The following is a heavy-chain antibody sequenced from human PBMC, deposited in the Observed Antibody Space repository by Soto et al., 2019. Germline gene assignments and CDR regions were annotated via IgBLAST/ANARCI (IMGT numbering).Heavy chain of an antibody. CDR3: ARDPDPYDSSGSYGGDY. J-gene: IGHJ4*02. CDR2: INPSGGST. Sequence: ASVKVSCKASGYTFTSYYMHWVRQAPGRGLEWMGIINPSGGSTSYAQKFQGRVTMTRDTSTSTVYMELSSLRSEDTAVYYCARDPDPYDSSGSYGGDYWGQGTLVTVSS. D-gene: IGHD3-22*01. V-gene: IGHV1-46*01. CDR1: GYTFTSYY.